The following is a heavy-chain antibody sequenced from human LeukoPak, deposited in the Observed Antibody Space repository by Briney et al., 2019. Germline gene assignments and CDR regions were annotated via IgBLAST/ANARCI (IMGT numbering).Heavy chain of an antibody. CDR3: ARRQLRLGMDV. CDR2: INHSGST. CDR1: GGSFSGYY. Sequence: PSETLSLTCAVYGGSFSGYYWSWIRQPPGNGLEWIGEINHSGSTNYNPSLKSRVTISVDTSKNRFSLTLSSVTAADTALYYCARRQLRLGMDVWGQGTTVTVSS. V-gene: IGHV4-34*01. D-gene: IGHD2-21*01. J-gene: IGHJ6*02.